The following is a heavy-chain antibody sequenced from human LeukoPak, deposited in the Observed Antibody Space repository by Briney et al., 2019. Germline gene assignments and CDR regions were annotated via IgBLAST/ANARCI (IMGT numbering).Heavy chain of an antibody. Sequence: GGSLRLSCAASGFIFSNYNMNWVRQAPGKGLEWVSSISSSSRYIYNADSVKGRFTISRGNARNSLYLQMNSLRADDTAVYYCARDEDGDYTPDYWGQGTLVTVSS. CDR3: ARDEDGDYTPDY. CDR1: GFIFSNYN. D-gene: IGHD4-17*01. CDR2: ISSSSRYI. V-gene: IGHV3-21*01. J-gene: IGHJ4*02.